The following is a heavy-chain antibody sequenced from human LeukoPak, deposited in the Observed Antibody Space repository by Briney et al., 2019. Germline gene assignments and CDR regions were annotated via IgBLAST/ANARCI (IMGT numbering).Heavy chain of an antibody. V-gene: IGHV3-74*03. CDR2: IESDGSRT. J-gene: IGHJ4*02. CDR3: ARETPAGYSSGWPPFDY. D-gene: IGHD6-19*01. Sequence: GGSLRLSCAASGFTFSSAWMHWVRQVPGKELVWVARIESDGSRTTYAESVKGRFTISRDNAKNTLYLEMNSLRAEDTAVYYCARETPAGYSSGWPPFDYWGQGTLVTVSS. CDR1: GFTFSSAW.